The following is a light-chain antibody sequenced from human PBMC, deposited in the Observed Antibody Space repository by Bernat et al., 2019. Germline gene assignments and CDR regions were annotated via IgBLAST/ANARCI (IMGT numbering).Light chain of an antibody. V-gene: IGKV1D-13*01. CDR3: QQFNNYPLT. CDR1: QGISRT. J-gene: IGKJ4*01. Sequence: AIQLTQSPSSLSTSVGDRVTITCRASQGISRTLAWYQQKPGKAPKLLIYDASTLEGGVPSRFSGSGSGTDFTLTISSLQPEDFATYYCQQFNNYPLTFGGGTEVEIK. CDR2: DAS.